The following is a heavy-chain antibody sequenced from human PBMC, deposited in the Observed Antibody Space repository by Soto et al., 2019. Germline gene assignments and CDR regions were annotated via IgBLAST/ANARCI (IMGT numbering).Heavy chain of an antibody. CDR3: ARDNWNYVGNYYYYYGMDV. D-gene: IGHD1-7*01. J-gene: IGHJ6*02. V-gene: IGHV1-69*13. CDR2: IIPIFGTA. CDR1: GGTFSSYA. Sequence: SVKVSCKASGGTFSSYAISWVRQAPGQGLEWMGGIIPIFGTANYAQKFQGRVTITADESTSTAYMELSSLRSEDTAVYYCARDNWNYVGNYYYYYGMDVWGQGTTVTVSS.